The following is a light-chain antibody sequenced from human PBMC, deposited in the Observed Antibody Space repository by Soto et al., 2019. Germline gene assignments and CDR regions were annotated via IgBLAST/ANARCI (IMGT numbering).Light chain of an antibody. CDR1: ASDVGGYNY. V-gene: IGLV2-14*01. Sequence: ALPGPASVSGSPGHSLTISCTGTASDVGGYNYVSWYQQHPGKAPKLMIHAVSNRPSGISSRFSGSKSGNTASLTISGLQSEEEADYFCCSYTSRTTYVFGTGTKVTVL. CDR3: CSYTSRTTYV. J-gene: IGLJ1*01. CDR2: AVS.